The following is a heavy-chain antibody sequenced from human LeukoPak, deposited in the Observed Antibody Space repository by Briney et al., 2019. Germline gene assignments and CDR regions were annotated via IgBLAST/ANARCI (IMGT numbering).Heavy chain of an antibody. D-gene: IGHD6-19*01. V-gene: IGHV4-4*02. CDR1: GGSISSSNW. J-gene: IGHJ4*02. CDR3: ARVSLLAVAAHVWAFDY. Sequence: PSETLSLTCAVSGGSISSSNWWSWVRQPPGKGLEWIGEIYHSGSTNYNPSLKSRVTISVDKSKNQYSLKLSSVTAADTAVYYCARVSLLAVAAHVWAFDYWGQGTLVTVSS. CDR2: IYHSGST.